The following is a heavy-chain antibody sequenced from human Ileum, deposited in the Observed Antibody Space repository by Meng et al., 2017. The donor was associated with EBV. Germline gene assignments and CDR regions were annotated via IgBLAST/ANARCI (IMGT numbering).Heavy chain of an antibody. J-gene: IGHJ4*01. V-gene: IGHV1-3*01. Sequence: QVQLLQSGAEVKKPGASVKLSCKASGYTFSNYAIHWVRQAPGQRPEWMGWINADNGSTKYSQKFQGRVTITRNTPASTVYMDVRSLRSEDTAVYFCARVERGVKFDKWGQGTLVTVSS. D-gene: IGHD2-21*01. CDR1: GYTFSNYA. CDR3: ARVERGVKFDK. CDR2: INADNGST.